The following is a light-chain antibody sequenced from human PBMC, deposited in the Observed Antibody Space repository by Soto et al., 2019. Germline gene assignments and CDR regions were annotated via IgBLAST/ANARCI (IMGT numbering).Light chain of an antibody. Sequence: QSVLTQPPSASGSPGQSVTISCTGTSSDVGGYNYVSWYQQHPGKAPTLVIYEVSERPSGVPDRFSGSKSGNTASLTVSGLQAEDEAHYYCSSYAGSNNFVVFGGGTKVTVL. CDR2: EVS. CDR3: SSYAGSNNFVV. V-gene: IGLV2-8*01. J-gene: IGLJ2*01. CDR1: SSDVGGYNY.